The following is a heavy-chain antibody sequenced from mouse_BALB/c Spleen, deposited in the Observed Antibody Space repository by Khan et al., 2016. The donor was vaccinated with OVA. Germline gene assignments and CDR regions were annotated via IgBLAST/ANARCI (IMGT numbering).Heavy chain of an antibody. CDR1: GYTFTNYG. Sequence: QIQLVQSGPELKKPGETVKISCKASGYTFTNYGMNWVKQAPGKVLKWMGWINTYTGEPTYADDFKGRFAFSLETSASTAYLQINNLKNEDTATYCCARSNGNYWFAYWGQGTLVTVSA. J-gene: IGHJ3*01. CDR2: INTYTGEP. D-gene: IGHD2-1*01. V-gene: IGHV9-3-1*01. CDR3: ARSNGNYWFAY.